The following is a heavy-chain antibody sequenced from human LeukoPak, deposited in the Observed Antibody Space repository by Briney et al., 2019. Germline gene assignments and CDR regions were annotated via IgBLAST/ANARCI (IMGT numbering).Heavy chain of an antibody. J-gene: IGHJ4*02. V-gene: IGHV4-4*07. D-gene: IGHD2-2*01. CDR3: ATSSTNPERGY. Sequence: SETLSLTCTVSGGSISGNYWTWIRQPAGKGLEWIGRIYTSGSTKYNPSLNSRVTMSVDTSKNQFSLKLSSVTAADTAVYYCATSSTNPERGYWGQGTLVTVSS. CDR1: GGSISGNY. CDR2: IYTSGST.